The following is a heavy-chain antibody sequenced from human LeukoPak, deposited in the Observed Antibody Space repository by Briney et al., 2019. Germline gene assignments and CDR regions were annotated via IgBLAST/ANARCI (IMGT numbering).Heavy chain of an antibody. CDR1: GFTFSSYA. D-gene: IGHD6-19*01. CDR2: ISGSGGST. J-gene: IGHJ4*02. V-gene: IGHV3-23*01. CDR3: ANTVAGGSSFDY. Sequence: PGGSLRLSCAASGFTFSSYAMSWVRQAPGKGLEWVSAISGSGGSTYYADPVKGRFTISRDNSKNTLYLQMNSLRAEDTAVYYCANTVAGGSSFDYWGQGTLVTVSS.